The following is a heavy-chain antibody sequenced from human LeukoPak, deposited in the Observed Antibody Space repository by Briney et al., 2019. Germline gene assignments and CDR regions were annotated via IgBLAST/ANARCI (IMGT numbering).Heavy chain of an antibody. J-gene: IGHJ4*02. CDR1: GYLFTVIY. V-gene: IGHV1-2*02. Sequence: ASVKVSCKTSGYLFTVIYIHWVRHVPGQGLEWMGWINPNSGDTKTAPKFQGRVAMTRVTSINTAYMEVSGLTPDDTAIYYCAKRGGALSHWGQGTPVTVTS. CDR3: AKRGGALSH. CDR2: INPNSGDT. D-gene: IGHD2-21*01.